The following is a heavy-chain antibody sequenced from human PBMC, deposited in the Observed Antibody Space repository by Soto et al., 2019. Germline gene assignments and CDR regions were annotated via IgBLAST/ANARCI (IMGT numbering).Heavy chain of an antibody. V-gene: IGHV3-30*18. CDR1: GFTFSSNG. CDR2: ISYDGSNK. D-gene: IGHD3-22*01. Sequence: GGSLRLSCAASGFTFSSNGMHWVRQAPGKWLEWVALISYDGSNKFYADSVKGRFTITRDNSKNTLYLQMNSLRPDDTAVYYCAKDGEGFYYYDSSGPKSWFDSWGQGTRVTVSS. CDR3: AKDGEGFYYYDSSGPKSWFDS. J-gene: IGHJ5*01.